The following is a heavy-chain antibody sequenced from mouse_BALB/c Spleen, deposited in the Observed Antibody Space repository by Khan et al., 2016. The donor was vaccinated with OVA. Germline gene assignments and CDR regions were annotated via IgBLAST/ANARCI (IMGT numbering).Heavy chain of an antibody. CDR2: IYPGTDNS. CDR1: GYIFTSYW. J-gene: IGHJ2*01. Sequence: QVQLKQSGAELVRPGASVKLSCNTSGYIFTSYWIHWVQQRSGQGLEWIARIYPGTDNSYYNEKFKDKATLTADKSSSTAYLQLSGLKSEDSDVFVSAREDALYHFDHWGQGTTLTGSA. V-gene: IGHV1-76*01. CDR3: AREDALYHFDH.